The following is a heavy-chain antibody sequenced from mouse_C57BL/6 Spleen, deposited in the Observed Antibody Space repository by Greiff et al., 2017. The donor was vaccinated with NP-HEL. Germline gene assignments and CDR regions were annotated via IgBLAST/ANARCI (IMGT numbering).Heavy chain of an antibody. J-gene: IGHJ1*03. CDR2: IDPSDSET. CDR1: GYTFTSYW. V-gene: IGHV1-52*01. D-gene: IGHD2-2*01. Sequence: QVQLKQPGAELVRPGSSVKLSCKASGYTFTSYWMHWVKQRPIQGLEWIGNIDPSDSETHYIQKFKDKATLTVDKSSSTAYMQLSSLTSEDSAVYYCARLGYAWYFDVWGTGTTVTVSS. CDR3: ARLGYAWYFDV.